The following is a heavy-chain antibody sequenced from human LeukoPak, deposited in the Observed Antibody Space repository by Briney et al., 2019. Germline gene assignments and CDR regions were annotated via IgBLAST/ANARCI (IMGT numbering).Heavy chain of an antibody. CDR1: GYSFSTYS. Sequence: PGGSLRLSCEASGYSFSTYSMNWVRQAPGKGLDWVAYITSDASTMYYAESVKGRFTISRDNANTSLYLQLNSLRVEDTAVYYCARDLGDLWGQGTLVSVSS. J-gene: IGHJ5*02. V-gene: IGHV3-48*01. CDR2: ITSDASTM. CDR3: ARDLGDL.